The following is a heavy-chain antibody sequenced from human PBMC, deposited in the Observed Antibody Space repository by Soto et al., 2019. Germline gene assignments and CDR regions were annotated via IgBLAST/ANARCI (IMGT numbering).Heavy chain of an antibody. CDR1: GGTFSSYA. D-gene: IGHD2-2*01. J-gene: IGHJ6*02. CDR3: ARSRGVTMPLDYYYGMDV. V-gene: IGHV1-69*01. Sequence: QVQLVQSGAEVKKPGSSVKVSCKASGGTFSSYAISWVRQAPGQGLEWMGGIIPIFGTANYAQKFQGRVTITADESTSTAYMELSSLRSEDTAVCYCARSRGVTMPLDYYYGMDVWGQGTTVTVSS. CDR2: IIPIFGTA.